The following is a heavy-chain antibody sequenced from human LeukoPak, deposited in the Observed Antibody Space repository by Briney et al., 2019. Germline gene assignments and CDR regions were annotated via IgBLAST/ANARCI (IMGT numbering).Heavy chain of an antibody. D-gene: IGHD6-13*01. CDR2: IIPIFGTA. CDR1: GGTFSSYA. Sequence: GASVNVSCKASGGTFSSYAISWVRQAPGQGLEWMGGIIPIFGTANYAQKFQGRVTITADESTSTAYMELSSLRSEDTAVYYCAISLAAAGVYYFDYWGQGTLVTVSS. J-gene: IGHJ4*02. CDR3: AISLAAAGVYYFDY. V-gene: IGHV1-69*13.